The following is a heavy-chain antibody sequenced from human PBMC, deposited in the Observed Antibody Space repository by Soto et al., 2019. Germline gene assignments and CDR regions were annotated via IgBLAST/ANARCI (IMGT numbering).Heavy chain of an antibody. D-gene: IGHD3-16*01. V-gene: IGHV4-61*08. CDR1: GYSVSSGDYY. CDR3: ARIPVDTYMIYWSDH. J-gene: IGHJ5*02. CDR2: VYFSGST. Sequence: XEALSVTRSVSGYSVSSGDYYWSWIRQPPGKGLEWIGHVYFSGSTNYIPSLKSRLTMSVDTAKNQFSLKLNSVTAADTAVYYCARIPVDTYMIYWSDHWGQGTLVTVSS.